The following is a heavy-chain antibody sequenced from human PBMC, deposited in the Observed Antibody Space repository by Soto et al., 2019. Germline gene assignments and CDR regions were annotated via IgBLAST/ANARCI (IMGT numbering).Heavy chain of an antibody. J-gene: IGHJ4*02. CDR1: GVTFRNYA. CDR3: AKQRADYGSGADTFYFDS. Sequence: SLRLSCTVSGVTFRNYAMNWVRQAPGKGLEWVSSLSGSGGTTYYADSVKGRFIISRDNSKDTLYLLMNSLRAEDTALYYCAKQRADYGSGADTFYFDSWGQGALVTVS. D-gene: IGHD3-10*01. V-gene: IGHV3-23*01. CDR2: LSGSGGTT.